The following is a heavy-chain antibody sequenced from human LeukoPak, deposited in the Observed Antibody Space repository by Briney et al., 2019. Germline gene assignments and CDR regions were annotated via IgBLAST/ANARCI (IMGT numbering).Heavy chain of an antibody. CDR2: INHSGST. CDR3: ARLRVVPAAKPSLNWFDP. CDR1: GGSFSGYY. V-gene: IGHV4-34*01. D-gene: IGHD2-2*02. J-gene: IGHJ5*02. Sequence: SETLSLTCAVYGGSFSGYYWSWIRQPPGKGLEWIGEINHSGSTNYNPSLKSRVTISVDTSKNQFSLKLSSVTAADTAVYYCARLRVVPAAKPSLNWFDPWGQGTLVTVSS.